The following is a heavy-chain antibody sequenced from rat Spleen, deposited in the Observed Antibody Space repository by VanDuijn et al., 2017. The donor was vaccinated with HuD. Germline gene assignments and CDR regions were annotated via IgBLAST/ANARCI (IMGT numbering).Heavy chain of an antibody. CDR3: VRDRTGPFDY. V-gene: IGHV2-45*01. Sequence: QVQLKESGPGLVQPSETLSLTCTVSGFSLTSYNVHWVRQPPGKGLEWMGVIWGDGSTAYNSALKSRLSINRDTSKSQVFLKMNSLQTEDTATYYCVRDRTGPFDYWGQGVMVTVSS. CDR2: IWGDGST. CDR1: GFSLTSYN. D-gene: IGHD4-2*01. J-gene: IGHJ2*01.